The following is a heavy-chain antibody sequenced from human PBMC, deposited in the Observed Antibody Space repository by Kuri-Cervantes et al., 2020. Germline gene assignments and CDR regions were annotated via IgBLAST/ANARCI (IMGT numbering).Heavy chain of an antibody. D-gene: IGHD5-12*01. J-gene: IGHJ3*02. CDR1: GYSFTSYR. V-gene: IGHV5-51*01. Sequence: GESLKISCKGSGYSFTSYRIGWVRQMPGKGLEWMGIIYPGDSDTRYSPSFQGQVTISADKSISTAYLQWSSLKASDTAMYYCARRGIVATIKDAFDIWGQGTMVTVSS. CDR3: ARRGIVATIKDAFDI. CDR2: IYPGDSDT.